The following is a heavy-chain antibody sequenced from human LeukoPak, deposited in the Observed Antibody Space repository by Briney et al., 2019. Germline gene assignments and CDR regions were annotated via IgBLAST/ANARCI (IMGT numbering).Heavy chain of an antibody. D-gene: IGHD3-22*01. CDR3: ARGGPDSSDYSSLFDY. J-gene: IGHJ4*02. V-gene: IGHV3-74*01. CDR2: INSDGSSR. Sequence: GGSLRLSCAASGFTFSNYWMSWVRQAPGKGLVWVSRINSDGSSRHYADSVKGRFAISRDNAKNTLHLQMTSLRAEDTAVYYCARGGPDSSDYSSLFDYWGRGILVTVSS. CDR1: GFTFSNYW.